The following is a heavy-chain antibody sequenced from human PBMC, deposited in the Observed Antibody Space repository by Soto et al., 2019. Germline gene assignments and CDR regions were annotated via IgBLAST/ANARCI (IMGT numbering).Heavy chain of an antibody. CDR1: GGSITTYY. J-gene: IGHJ5*02. V-gene: IGHV4-59*01. Sequence: KPSETLSLTCTVSGGSITTYYWNWIRQPPGKGLEWIGYMYYTGNTNYNPSLKSRVSISVDTSKNQFSLKLTSVTAADTAVYYCARGYCGTNSCHNWFDPWGQGTLVTVSS. D-gene: IGHD2-2*01. CDR3: ARGYCGTNSCHNWFDP. CDR2: MYYTGNT.